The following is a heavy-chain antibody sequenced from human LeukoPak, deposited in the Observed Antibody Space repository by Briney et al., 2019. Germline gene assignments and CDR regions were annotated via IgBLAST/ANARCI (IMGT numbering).Heavy chain of an antibody. CDR2: IKQDGSEK. CDR1: GFTFSSYW. J-gene: IGHJ6*03. Sequence: AGGSLRLSCAASGFTFSSYWMSWVRQAPGKGLEWVANIKQDGSEKYYVDSVKGRFTISRDNAKNSLYLQMNSLRAEDTAVYYCARDGWDGSGWSYYYYYMDVWGKGTTVTISS. CDR3: ARDGWDGSGWSYYYYYMDV. V-gene: IGHV3-7*01. D-gene: IGHD6-19*01.